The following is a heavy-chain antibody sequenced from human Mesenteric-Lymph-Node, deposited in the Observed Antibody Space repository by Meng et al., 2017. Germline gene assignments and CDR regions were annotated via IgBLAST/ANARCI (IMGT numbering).Heavy chain of an antibody. CDR2: VYHRGDN. J-gene: IGHJ4*02. Sequence: QWSGPGCVHPEGTLSLTFSVYGDSISSAIGWSGVPLPPGKGLEWIGEVYHRGDNNYNPSLKSRVDISVDKSKNQFYLSLFSVTAADTAVYYCGRDQGRELINHWGQGTLVTVSS. CDR3: GRDQGRELINH. D-gene: IGHD1-7*01. CDR1: GDSISSAIG. V-gene: IGHV4-4*02.